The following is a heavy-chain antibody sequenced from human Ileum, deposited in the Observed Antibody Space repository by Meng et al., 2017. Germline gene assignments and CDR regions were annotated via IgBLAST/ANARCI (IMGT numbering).Heavy chain of an antibody. CDR3: AQPRITMTLGGFRTGWFDP. J-gene: IGHJ5*02. CDR1: GGSITSGDYY. Sequence: QVQLQESGPGLVKPSQTLSLNCTVSGGSITSGDYYWSWIRQPPGKGLEWIGYIFCTGATYSNPSLKRRITVSLDTSKSQFSLKLSSVTAADTAVYYCAQPRITMTLGGFRTGWFDPWGQGTLVTVSS. V-gene: IGHV4-30-4*01. D-gene: IGHD3-22*01. CDR2: IFCTGAT.